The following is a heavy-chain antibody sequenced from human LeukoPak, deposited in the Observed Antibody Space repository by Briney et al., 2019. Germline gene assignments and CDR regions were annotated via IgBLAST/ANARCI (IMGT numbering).Heavy chain of an antibody. D-gene: IGHD2-8*01. CDR2: ISSDGNTE. V-gene: IGHV3-48*03. CDR3: ARDSVNGPFVISLDL. Sequence: GGSLRLSCAAAGFSFSSYPMNWVRQAPGKGLEWISHISSDGNTESYVDAPRGRFTMSRDNAKNSLFLLINSLRVEDTAVYYCARDSVNGPFVISLDLWGQGALVTVSS. J-gene: IGHJ4*02. CDR1: GFSFSSYP.